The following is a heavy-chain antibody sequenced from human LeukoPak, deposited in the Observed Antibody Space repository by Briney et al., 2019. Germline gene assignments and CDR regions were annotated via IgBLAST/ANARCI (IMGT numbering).Heavy chain of an antibody. CDR3: ARAMGDYGIVWFDP. Sequence: SETLSLTCTVSGDSINRVDYYWSWVRQPPGKGLEWIGYIYSSGGTSYNPSLESRVSISIDTSKNQFSLTLPSVTAADTAVYYCARAMGDYGIVWFDPWGQGSLVIVSS. CDR2: IYSSGGT. D-gene: IGHD4-17*01. J-gene: IGHJ5*02. V-gene: IGHV4-30-4*01. CDR1: GDSINRVDYY.